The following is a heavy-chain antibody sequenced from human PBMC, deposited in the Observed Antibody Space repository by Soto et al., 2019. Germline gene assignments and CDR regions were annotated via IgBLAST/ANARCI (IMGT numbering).Heavy chain of an antibody. V-gene: IGHV1-69*06. CDR3: ARDPRGYSGSVGDNWFDP. D-gene: IGHD5-12*01. CDR1: GGTFSSYA. J-gene: IGHJ5*02. CDR2: IIPIFGTA. Sequence: SVKVSCKASGGTFSSYAISWVRQAPGQGLEWMGGIIPIFGTANYAQKFQGRVTITADKSTSTAYMELSSLRSEDTAVYYCARDPRGYSGSVGDNWFDPWGQGTLVTVSS.